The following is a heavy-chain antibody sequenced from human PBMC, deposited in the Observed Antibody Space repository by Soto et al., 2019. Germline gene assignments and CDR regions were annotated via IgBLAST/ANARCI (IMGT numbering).Heavy chain of an antibody. CDR2: IYYSGST. CDR3: XXXXCSGXXCKPRTYGMDV. CDR1: GGSISSDIYY. D-gene: IGHD2-15*01. Sequence: QVQLQESGPGLVKPSQTLSLTCTVSGGSISSDIYYWSWIRQHPGKGLEWIGYIYYSGSTYYNPSLKSRVTISVDTSXXHFXXKXSXXXXXXXXXXXXXXXCSGXXCKPRTYGMDVWGQGTTVTVSS. J-gene: IGHJ6*02. V-gene: IGHV4-31*06.